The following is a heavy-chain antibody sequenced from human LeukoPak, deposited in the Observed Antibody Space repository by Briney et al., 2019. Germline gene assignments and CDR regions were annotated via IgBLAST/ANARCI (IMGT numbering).Heavy chain of an antibody. Sequence: SETLSLTCTVSGGSISTYYWSWIRQPPGKGLEWIGYIYYSGTTNYNPSLKSRVTISVDTSKNQFSLKLSSVTAADTAVYYCARGSNYNAGFFDLWGRGTLVTVSS. V-gene: IGHV4-59*01. J-gene: IGHJ2*01. CDR1: GGSISTYY. CDR2: IYYSGTT. D-gene: IGHD4-11*01. CDR3: ARGSNYNAGFFDL.